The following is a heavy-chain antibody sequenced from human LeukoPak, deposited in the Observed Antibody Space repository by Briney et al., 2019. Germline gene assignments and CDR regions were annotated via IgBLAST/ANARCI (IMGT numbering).Heavy chain of an antibody. D-gene: IGHD4-17*01. CDR3: ARDPTVTGY. J-gene: IGHJ4*02. CDR2: VNPKSGDT. V-gene: IGHV1-2*06. CDR1: GYTFTGYY. Sequence: ASVKVSCKASGYTFTGYYLHWVRQAPGQGLEWMGRVNPKSGDTLYAQKFQGRVTMTRDTSISTVYMELSGLRSDGTAVYYCARDPTVTGYWGQGTLVTVSS.